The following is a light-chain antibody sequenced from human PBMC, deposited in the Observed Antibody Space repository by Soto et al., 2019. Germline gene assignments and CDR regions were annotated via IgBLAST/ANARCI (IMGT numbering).Light chain of an antibody. V-gene: IGLV2-14*03. J-gene: IGLJ1*01. CDR1: SSDVGGYNY. Sequence: QSALTQPASASGSPGQSITISCTGTSSDVGGYNYVSWYQQHPGKAPKLMIYDVSNRPSGVSNRFSGFKSGNTASLTISGLHAEDEADYYCSSYTTSSTYVFGTGTKVTVL. CDR3: SSYTTSSTYV. CDR2: DVS.